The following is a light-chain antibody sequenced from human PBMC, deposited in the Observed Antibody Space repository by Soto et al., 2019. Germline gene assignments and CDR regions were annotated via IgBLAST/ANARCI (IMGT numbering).Light chain of an antibody. CDR2: AAS. J-gene: IGKJ4*01. CDR3: QQAHSFPLT. CDR1: QGISSW. Sequence: DIQMTQSPSSVSASVGDRVTITCRASQGISSWLAWYQQKPGTAPNLLISAASSLQSGVPSRFNGRGSGTAFTLIISNLQPEDFATYYCQQAHSFPLTFGGGTKVKI. V-gene: IGKV1-12*01.